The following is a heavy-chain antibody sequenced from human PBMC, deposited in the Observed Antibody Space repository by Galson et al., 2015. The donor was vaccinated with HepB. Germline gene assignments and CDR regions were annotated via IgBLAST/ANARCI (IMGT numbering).Heavy chain of an antibody. CDR3: ARGRGYYDFWSGYYDGYYYYYMDV. D-gene: IGHD3-3*01. V-gene: IGHV1-8*01. CDR1: GYTFTSYD. CDR2: MNPNSGNT. Sequence: SCKASGYTFTSYDINWVRQATGQGLEWMGWMNPNSGNTGYAQKFQGRVTMTRNTSISTAYMELSSLRSEDTAVYYCARGRGYYDFWSGYYDGYYYYYMDVWDKGTTVTVSS. J-gene: IGHJ6*03.